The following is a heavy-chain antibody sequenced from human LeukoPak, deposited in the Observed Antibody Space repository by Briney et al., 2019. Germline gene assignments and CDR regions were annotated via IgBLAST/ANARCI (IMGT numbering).Heavy chain of an antibody. CDR2: IYSGGDT. V-gene: IGHV3-66*01. CDR1: GFTVSNNY. Sequence: GGSLRLSCAASGFTVSNNYMNWIRQAPGKGLEWVSLIYSGGDTHYADSVKGRFTISRDSSKNTLFLQMNSLRAEDTAVYYCARDPPAVAANTCAWGQGTLVTVSS. D-gene: IGHD6-6*01. J-gene: IGHJ5*02. CDR3: ARDPPAVAANTCA.